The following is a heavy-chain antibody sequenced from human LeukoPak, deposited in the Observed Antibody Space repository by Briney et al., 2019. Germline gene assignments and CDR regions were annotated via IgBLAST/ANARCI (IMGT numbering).Heavy chain of an antibody. V-gene: IGHV3-21*01. J-gene: IGHJ4*02. Sequence: GGSLRLSCAASGFTFSSYNMNWVRQAPGKGLEWVSSISSSSSYIYYADSLKGRFTISRDNAKNSLYLQMNSLRAEDTAVYYCAGSYLAYFDYWGQGTLVTVSS. D-gene: IGHD1-26*01. CDR3: AGSYLAYFDY. CDR1: GFTFSSYN. CDR2: ISSSSSYI.